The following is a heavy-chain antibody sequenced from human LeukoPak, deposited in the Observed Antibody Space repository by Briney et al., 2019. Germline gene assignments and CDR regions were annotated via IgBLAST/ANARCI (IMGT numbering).Heavy chain of an antibody. J-gene: IGHJ5*02. CDR2: SNPNSGGT. D-gene: IGHD6-13*01. CDR1: GYTFTGDY. CDR3: ASSRLYIAAAGILGGENWFDL. V-gene: IGHV1-2*02. Sequence: ASVNVSCKASGYTFTGDYMRGGRRAPRQRREGMGWSNPNSGGTNYAQKFQGRVTITRDTSISTAYMELSRLRSEDTAVYSCASSRLYIAAAGILGGENWFDLWGKGTMVTVSS.